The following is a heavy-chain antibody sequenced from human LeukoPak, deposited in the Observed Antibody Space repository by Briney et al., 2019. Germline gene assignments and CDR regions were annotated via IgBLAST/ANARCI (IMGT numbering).Heavy chain of an antibody. CDR3: ARPRGGAGIFYHSYYMDV. CDR2: IYYSGST. Sequence: PSETLSLTCTVSGGSISSSSYYWGWIRQPPGKGLEWIGTIYYSGSTYSNPSLKSRVTISVDTSKNQFSLKLSSVTAADTAVYYCARPRGGAGIFYHSYYMDVGGKGTTVTVPS. D-gene: IGHD3-10*01. CDR1: GGSISSSSYY. J-gene: IGHJ6*03. V-gene: IGHV4-39*01.